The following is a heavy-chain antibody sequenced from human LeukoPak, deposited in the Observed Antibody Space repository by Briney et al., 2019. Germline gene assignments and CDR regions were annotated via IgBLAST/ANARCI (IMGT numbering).Heavy chain of an antibody. J-gene: IGHJ4*02. CDR2: IRSKANSYAT. D-gene: IGHD3-22*01. CDR1: GFTFSGSA. CDR3: TRPHYYDSSGYYYSDY. Sequence: TGGSLRLSCAASGFTFSGSAMHWVRQASGKGLEWVGRIRSKANSYATAYAASVKGRFTISRDDSKNTAYLQMNSLKTEDTAVYYCTRPHYYDSSGYYYSDYWGQGTLVTVSS. V-gene: IGHV3-73*01.